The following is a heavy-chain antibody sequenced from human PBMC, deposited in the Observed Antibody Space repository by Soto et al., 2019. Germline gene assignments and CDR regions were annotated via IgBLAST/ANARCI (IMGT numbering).Heavy chain of an antibody. CDR2: ISPYNGNT. CDR1: GIIFTTYG. CDR3: ARFAMVRPNDY. V-gene: IGHV1-18*01. D-gene: IGHD3-10*01. Sequence: GYMEVSRKPSGIIFTTYGISWVRQAPGQGLEGMGWISPYNGNTNYAQKFQGRVTMATDASTNTAFMELSSLRSHDTAVYYCARFAMVRPNDYWG. J-gene: IGHJ4*01.